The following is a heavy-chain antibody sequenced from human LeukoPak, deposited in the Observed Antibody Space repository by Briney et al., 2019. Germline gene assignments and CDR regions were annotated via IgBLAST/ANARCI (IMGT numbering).Heavy chain of an antibody. CDR2: IYHSGST. Sequence: SETLSLICAVSGGSISSGNWWSWVRQPPGKGLEWIGEIYHSGSTNYNPSLKSRVTISVDKSKIQFSLMLSSVIAADTGVYYCAIALSGWGAFDIWGQGTMVTVSS. CDR3: AIALSGWGAFDI. CDR1: GGSISSGNW. V-gene: IGHV4-4*02. J-gene: IGHJ3*02. D-gene: IGHD6-19*01.